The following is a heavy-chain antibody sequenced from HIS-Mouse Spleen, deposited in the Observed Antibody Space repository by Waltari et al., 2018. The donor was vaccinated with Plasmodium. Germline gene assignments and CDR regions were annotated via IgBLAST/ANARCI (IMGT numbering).Heavy chain of an antibody. V-gene: IGHV4-39*07. D-gene: IGHD1-7*01. J-gene: IGHJ4*02. CDR2: IYYSGRT. CDR3: ARDRITGTSYFDY. CDR1: GGSISSSSYY. Sequence: QLQLQESGPGLVKPSETLSLTCTVSGGSISSSSYYWGWIRQPPGKGLEWIGSIYYSGRTYYHPSLKSCVTLSVDTSKNQFSLKLSSVTAADTAVYYCARDRITGTSYFDYWGQGTLVTVSS.